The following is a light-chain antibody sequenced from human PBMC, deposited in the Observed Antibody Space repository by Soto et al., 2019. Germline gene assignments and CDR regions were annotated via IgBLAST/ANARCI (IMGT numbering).Light chain of an antibody. Sequence: QSALTQPASVSGSPGQSISISCTGTSSDVGSHNLVSWYQHHPGKAPKLIIYDATKRPSGVSDRFSGSKSDNTASLTISGLQTEDEAHYFCSSFGPRYNVAFGGGTKLTVL. J-gene: IGLJ2*01. CDR2: DAT. CDR1: SSDVGSHNL. V-gene: IGLV2-23*01. CDR3: SSFGPRYNVA.